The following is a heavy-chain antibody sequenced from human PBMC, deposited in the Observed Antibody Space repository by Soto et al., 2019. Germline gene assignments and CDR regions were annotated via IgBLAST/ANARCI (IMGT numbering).Heavy chain of an antibody. V-gene: IGHV3-23*01. CDR2: ITGSGSDT. CDR3: AKGNSWSPALVLDI. CDR1: GFAFNNYA. D-gene: IGHD1-7*01. Sequence: GGSLRLSCAASGFAFNNYAMGWVRQAPGKGLEWVSAITGSGSDTYYLDSVKGRFTISRDSSKNTLYLQMNSLRAEDTAVYYCAKGNSWSPALVLDIWGQGTMVTVSS. J-gene: IGHJ3*02.